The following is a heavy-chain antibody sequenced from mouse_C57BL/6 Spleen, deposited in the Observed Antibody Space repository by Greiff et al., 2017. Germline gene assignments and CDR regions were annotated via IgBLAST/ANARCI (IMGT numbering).Heavy chain of an antibody. J-gene: IGHJ4*01. V-gene: IGHV5-17*01. Sequence: EVQLVESGVGLVKPGGSLKLSCAASGFTFSDYGMHWVRQAPEKGLEWVAYISRGSSTIYYADTVKGRFTISRDNAKSTLFLQMTSLRSEDTAMYDSARKHYAMDYWGQGTSVTVSA. CDR3: ARKHYAMDY. CDR2: ISRGSSTI. CDR1: GFTFSDYG.